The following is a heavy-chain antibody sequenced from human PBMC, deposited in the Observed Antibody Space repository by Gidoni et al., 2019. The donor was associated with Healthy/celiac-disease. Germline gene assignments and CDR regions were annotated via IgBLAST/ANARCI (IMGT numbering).Heavy chain of an antibody. CDR1: GYTFTGYY. D-gene: IGHD3-22*01. CDR3: ARDRRAHYYDSSGYYGNYYYYYGMDV. CDR2: INPNSGGT. J-gene: IGHJ6*02. V-gene: IGHV1-2*02. Sequence: QVQLVQSGAEVKKPGASVKVSCKASGYTFTGYYMHWVRQAPGQGLEWMGWINPNSGGTNYAQKFQGRVTMTRDTSISTAYMELSRLRSDDTAVYYCARDRRAHYYDSSGYYGNYYYYYGMDVWGQGTTVTVSS.